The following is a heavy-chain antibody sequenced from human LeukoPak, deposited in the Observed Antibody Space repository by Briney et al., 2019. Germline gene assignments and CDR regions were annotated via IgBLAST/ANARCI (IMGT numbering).Heavy chain of an antibody. CDR3: ARRRYYDGSGYLE. D-gene: IGHD3-22*01. Sequence: SSETLSLTCAVSGSSISDNYYWGWIRQPPGKGLEWIGSIYYSGSTFHNNLSLNSRVTISVDTSKNQFSLNLRSVTAADTAVYYCARRRYYDGSGYLEWGQGTLLSVSS. CDR1: GSSISDNYY. V-gene: IGHV4-38-2*01. CDR2: IYYSGSTF. J-gene: IGHJ1*01.